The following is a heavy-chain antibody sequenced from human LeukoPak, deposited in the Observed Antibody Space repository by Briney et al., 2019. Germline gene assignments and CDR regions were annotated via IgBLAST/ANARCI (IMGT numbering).Heavy chain of an antibody. V-gene: IGHV4-59*08. Sequence: SETLSLTCTVSGGSISSYYWSWIRQPPGKGLEWIGYIYYSGSTNYNPSLKSRVTISVDTSKNQFSLKLSSVTAADTAVYYCARGLTSSPFFDYWSKGTLVTVSS. CDR2: IYYSGST. CDR3: ARGLTSSPFFDY. D-gene: IGHD2-2*01. J-gene: IGHJ4*02. CDR1: GGSISSYY.